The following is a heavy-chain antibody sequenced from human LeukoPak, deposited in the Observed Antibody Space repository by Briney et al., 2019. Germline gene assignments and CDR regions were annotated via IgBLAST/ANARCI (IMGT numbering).Heavy chain of an antibody. CDR2: IKQDGSEK. Sequence: QPGGSLRLSCAASGFTFSSYWMSWVRQAPGKGLEWVANIKQDGSEKYYVDSVKGRFTISRDNAKNSLYLQMNSLRAEDTALYYCARDTYKYSSSLGWFDPWGQGTLVTVSS. D-gene: IGHD6-13*01. CDR1: GFTFSSYW. J-gene: IGHJ5*02. CDR3: ARDTYKYSSSLGWFDP. V-gene: IGHV3-7*03.